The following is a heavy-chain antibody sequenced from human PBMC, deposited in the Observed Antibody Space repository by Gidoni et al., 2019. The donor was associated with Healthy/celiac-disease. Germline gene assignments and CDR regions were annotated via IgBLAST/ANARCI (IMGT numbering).Heavy chain of an antibody. J-gene: IGHJ4*02. V-gene: IGHV3-73*02. CDR2: IRSKANSYAT. D-gene: IGHD3-10*01. Sequence: EVQLVESGGGLVQPGGSLKLSCAASGFTFIGSAMHWVRQASGKGLEWVGRIRSKANSYATAYAASVKGRFTISRDDSKNTAYLQMNSLKTEDTAVYYCTRDYYGSGSLNFDYWGQGTLVTVSS. CDR3: TRDYYGSGSLNFDY. CDR1: GFTFIGSA.